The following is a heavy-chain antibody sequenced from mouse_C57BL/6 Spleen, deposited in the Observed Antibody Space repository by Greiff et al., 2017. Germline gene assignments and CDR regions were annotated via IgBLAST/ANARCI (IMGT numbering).Heavy chain of an antibody. Sequence: EVQVVESGGGLVKPGGSLKLSCAASGFTFSSYAMSWVRQTPEKRLEWVATISDGVSYTYYPDNVEGRFTITRDNAKNNQYLRMCHLKSENTSMYYCAKDRSGPCAMDYWGQGTSVTVSS. J-gene: IGHJ4*01. D-gene: IGHD3-1*01. V-gene: IGHV5-4*01. CDR2: ISDGVSYT. CDR3: AKDRSGPCAMDY. CDR1: GFTFSSYA.